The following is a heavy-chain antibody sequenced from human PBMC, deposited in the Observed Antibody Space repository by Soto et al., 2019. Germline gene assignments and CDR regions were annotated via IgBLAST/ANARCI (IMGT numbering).Heavy chain of an antibody. CDR3: ARDLGGWPDY. Sequence: GASVKVSCKASGYTFTTSALHWVRQAPGQGLEWMGRINVGSGNTKYSQKFQGRVTITRDTSASTAYMELSSLRSEDTAVYYCARDLGGWPDYWGQGTLVTVSS. CDR1: GYTFTTSA. D-gene: IGHD2-15*01. CDR2: INVGSGNT. V-gene: IGHV1-3*01. J-gene: IGHJ4*02.